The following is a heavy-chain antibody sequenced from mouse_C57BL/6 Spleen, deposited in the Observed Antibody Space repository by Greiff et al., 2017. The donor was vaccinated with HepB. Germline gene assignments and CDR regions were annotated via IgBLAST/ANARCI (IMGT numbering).Heavy chain of an antibody. V-gene: IGHV2-3*01. D-gene: IGHD2-4*01. CDR1: GFSLTSYG. CDR3: AKGGDYDYDGWFAY. J-gene: IGHJ3*01. Sequence: VKLVESGPGLVAPSQSLSITCTVSGFSLTSYGVSWVRQPPGKGLEWLGVIWGDGSTNYHSALISRLSISKDNSKSQVFLKLNSLQTDDTATYYCAKGGDYDYDGWFAYWGQGTLVTVSA. CDR2: IWGDGST.